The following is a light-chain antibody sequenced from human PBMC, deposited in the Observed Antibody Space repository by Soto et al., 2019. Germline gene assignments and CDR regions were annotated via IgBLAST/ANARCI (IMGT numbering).Light chain of an antibody. Sequence: DIQMTQSPSSLSASVGDRVTITCQASQAITKYLNWYQQKPGIAPKVLISDASNLETGVPPRFSGSGSGTEFTLTISGLQPEDFATYYCQQYDNLPLTFGPGTQVEMK. J-gene: IGKJ3*01. CDR2: DAS. CDR3: QQYDNLPLT. V-gene: IGKV1-33*01. CDR1: QAITKY.